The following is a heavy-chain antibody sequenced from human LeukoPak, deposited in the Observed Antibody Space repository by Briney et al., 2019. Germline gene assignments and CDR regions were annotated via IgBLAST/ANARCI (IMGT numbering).Heavy chain of an antibody. J-gene: IGHJ3*02. CDR2: ISADNGNT. CDR1: GYTFSSYS. Sequence: GASVKVSCKASGYTFSSYSISWVRQAPGQGLEWMGWISADNGNTKYTQKLQGRVTITADKSTSTAYMELSSLRSEDTAVYYCARNRVAGTLVDAFDIWGQGTMVTVSS. V-gene: IGHV1-18*04. CDR3: ARNRVAGTLVDAFDI. D-gene: IGHD6-19*01.